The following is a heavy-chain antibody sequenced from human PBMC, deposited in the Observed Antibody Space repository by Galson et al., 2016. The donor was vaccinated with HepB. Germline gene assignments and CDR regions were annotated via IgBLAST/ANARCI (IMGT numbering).Heavy chain of an antibody. Sequence: SLRLSCATSGFTLTHYGMLWVRQAPGKGLEWVAGIWYDGSYTSYADSVEGRFIISRDISENTLYLQMNSLRDEDTAVYYCAREIPHLVKGGLDSWGQGTLVTVSS. J-gene: IGHJ4*02. V-gene: IGHV3-33*01. CDR2: IWYDGSYT. CDR1: GFTLTHYG. D-gene: IGHD6-13*01. CDR3: AREIPHLVKGGLDS.